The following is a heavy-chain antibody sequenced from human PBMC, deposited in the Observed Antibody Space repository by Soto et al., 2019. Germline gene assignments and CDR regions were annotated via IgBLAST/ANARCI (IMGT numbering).Heavy chain of an antibody. CDR2: IYSGGST. Sequence: EVQLVESGGGLVQPGGSLGSPGAASGLTVVSNYLAWVARAPGKGLEWVSVIYSGGSTYYADSVKGRFTISRDNSKNTLYLQMNSLRAEDTAVYYCARGYCCGGSCYSYYYYGMDVWGQGTTVTVSS. CDR1: GLTVVSNY. D-gene: IGHD2-15*01. V-gene: IGHV3-66*01. J-gene: IGHJ6*02. CDR3: ARGYCCGGSCYSYYYYGMDV.